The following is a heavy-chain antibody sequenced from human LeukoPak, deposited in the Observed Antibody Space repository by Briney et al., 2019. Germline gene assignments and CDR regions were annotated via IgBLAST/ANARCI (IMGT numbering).Heavy chain of an antibody. V-gene: IGHV4-39*07. Sequence: KPSETLSLTCTVSGGSISSGSYYWGWIRQPPGKGLEWIGSFYYSGSTYYNPSLKSRVTISVDTSKNQFSLKLSSVTAADTAVYYCARWGRYSSSWGYYYYYMDVWGKGTTVTVSS. J-gene: IGHJ6*03. CDR1: GGSISSGSYY. CDR2: FYYSGST. D-gene: IGHD6-6*01. CDR3: ARWGRYSSSWGYYYYYMDV.